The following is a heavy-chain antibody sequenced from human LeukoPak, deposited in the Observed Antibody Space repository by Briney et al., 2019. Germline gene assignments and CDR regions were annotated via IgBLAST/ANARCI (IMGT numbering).Heavy chain of an antibody. D-gene: IGHD2-2*01. Sequence: PSETLSLTCAVYGGSFSGYYWSWIRQPPGKGLEWIGYIYYSGSTNYNPSLKSRVTISVDTSKNQLSLKLSSVTAADTAVYYCARWRAAYCSSTSCYEYGMDVWGQGTTVTVSS. V-gene: IGHV4-59*01. J-gene: IGHJ6*02. CDR2: IYYSGST. CDR1: GGSFSGYY. CDR3: ARWRAAYCSSTSCYEYGMDV.